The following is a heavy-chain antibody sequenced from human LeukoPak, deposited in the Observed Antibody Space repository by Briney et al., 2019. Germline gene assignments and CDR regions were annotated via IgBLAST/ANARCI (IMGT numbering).Heavy chain of an antibody. J-gene: IGHJ5*02. CDR1: GFSHRSYW. CDR2: IKQDGSEK. CDR3: AGGSGYLITS. D-gene: IGHD3-9*01. Sequence: GGSLRLSCAASGFSHRSYWMNWVRQAPGKGLEWLAIIKQDGSEKHYKGSVEGRFTISRDNAKNSLHLQMNSRRAEDTAVYYCAGGSGYLITSWGQGTLVTVSS. V-gene: IGHV3-7*01.